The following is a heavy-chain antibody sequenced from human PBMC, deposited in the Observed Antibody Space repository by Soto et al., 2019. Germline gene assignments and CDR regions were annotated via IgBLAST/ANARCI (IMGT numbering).Heavy chain of an antibody. D-gene: IGHD6-19*01. CDR1: GDTFIGYS. J-gene: IGHJ6*02. CDR2: VIPTPRTT. CDR3: VIDRLRVAVSVGRMDV. Sequence: QVQLVQSGAEVKKPGTSVSVSCKASGDTFIGYSISWVRQAPGQGLEWMGWVIPTPRTTTYAQRFQGRVTMRVDQFASTTYMELSRVRPDDTALYYCVIDRLRVAVSVGRMDVWGQGTTVTVSS. V-gene: IGHV1-69*01.